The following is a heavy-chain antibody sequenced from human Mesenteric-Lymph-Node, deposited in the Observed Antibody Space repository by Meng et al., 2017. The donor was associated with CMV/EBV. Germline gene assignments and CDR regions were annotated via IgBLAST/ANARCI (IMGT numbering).Heavy chain of an antibody. CDR3: AGGIAAAGSRWFDP. Sequence: QLQLVQSGAEVKKPGASGEVSCKASGVTFGSYPSSWVRQAPGQGLEWMGRIIPILGIANYAQKFQGRVTITADKSTSTAYMELSSLRSEDTAVYYCAGGIAAAGSRWFDPWGQGTLVTVSS. V-gene: IGHV1-69*02. J-gene: IGHJ5*02. CDR1: GVTFGSYP. D-gene: IGHD6-13*01. CDR2: IIPILGIA.